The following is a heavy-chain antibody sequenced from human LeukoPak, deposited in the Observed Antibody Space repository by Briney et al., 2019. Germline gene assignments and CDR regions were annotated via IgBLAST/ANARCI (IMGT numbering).Heavy chain of an antibody. J-gene: IGHJ5*02. CDR1: GGSISSYY. Sequence: KPSETLSLTCTVSGGSISSYYWSWLRQPPGKGLEWIGYIYYSGSTNYNPSLKSRVTISVDTSKNQFSLKLSSVTAADTAVYYCARALRYYGSGSPFGGFDPWGQGTLVTVSS. D-gene: IGHD3-10*01. V-gene: IGHV4-59*01. CDR3: ARALRYYGSGSPFGGFDP. CDR2: IYYSGST.